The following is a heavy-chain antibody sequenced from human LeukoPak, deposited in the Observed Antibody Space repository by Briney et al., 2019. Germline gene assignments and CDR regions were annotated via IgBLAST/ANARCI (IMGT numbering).Heavy chain of an antibody. V-gene: IGHV3-33*01. CDR3: ARGGYNWNDDYYYYMDV. J-gene: IGHJ6*03. D-gene: IGHD1-1*01. CDR1: GFTFSSYG. Sequence: GGSLRLSCAASGFTFSSYGMHWARQAPGKGLEWVAVIWYDGSNKYYADSVKGRFTISRDNSKNTLYLQMNSLRAEDTAVYYCARGGYNWNDDYYYYMDVWGKGTTVTVSS. CDR2: IWYDGSNK.